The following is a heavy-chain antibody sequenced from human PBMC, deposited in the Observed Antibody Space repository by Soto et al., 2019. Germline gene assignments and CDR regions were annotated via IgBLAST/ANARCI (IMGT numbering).Heavy chain of an antibody. J-gene: IGHJ5*02. CDR2: INAGNGNT. Sequence: APVKVSSKASGYTFTSYAMHWVRQAPGQRLEWMGWINAGNGNTKYSQKFQGRVTITRDTSASTAYMELSSLRSEDTAVYHCARGGGITIFGVVKNWFDPWGQGTLVTVSS. CDR1: GYTFTSYA. D-gene: IGHD3-3*01. V-gene: IGHV1-3*01. CDR3: ARGGGITIFGVVKNWFDP.